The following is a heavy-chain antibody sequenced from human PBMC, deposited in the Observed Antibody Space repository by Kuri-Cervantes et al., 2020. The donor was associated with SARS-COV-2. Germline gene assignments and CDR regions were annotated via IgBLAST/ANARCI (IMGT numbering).Heavy chain of an antibody. Sequence: SETLSLTCGVSGYPISSGYNWGWIRQPPGKGLEWIGSIYHTGTTSYKSSLKSRVTISADTSKNQFSLNLKSVTAADTAVYYCARRLKDGPPDYWGQGTLVTVSS. J-gene: IGHJ4*02. V-gene: IGHV4-38-2*01. CDR3: ARRLKDGPPDY. CDR2: IYHTGTT. CDR1: GYPISSGYN.